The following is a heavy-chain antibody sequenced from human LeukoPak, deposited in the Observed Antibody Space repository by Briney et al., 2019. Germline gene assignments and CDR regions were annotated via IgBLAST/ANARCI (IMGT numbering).Heavy chain of an antibody. Sequence: SETLSLTCTVSGGSISSYYWSWIRQPPGKGLEWLGYIYYSGSTNYNPSLKSRVTISVDTSKNQFSLKLSSVTAADTAVYYCARSEPSGGSPGNFDYWGQGTLVTVSS. CDR3: ARSEPSGGSPGNFDY. CDR1: GGSISSYY. J-gene: IGHJ4*02. D-gene: IGHD2-15*01. CDR2: IYYSGST. V-gene: IGHV4-59*01.